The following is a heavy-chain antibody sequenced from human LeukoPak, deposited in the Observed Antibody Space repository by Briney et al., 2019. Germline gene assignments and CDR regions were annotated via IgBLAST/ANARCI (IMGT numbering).Heavy chain of an antibody. CDR1: GDSISSGGYY. J-gene: IGHJ4*02. V-gene: IGHV4-31*03. CDR3: ARVRDPLDY. CDR2: IYYSGST. Sequence: NASETLSLTCTVSGDSISSGGYYWSWIRQHPGKGLEWIGYIYYSGSTYSNPSLKSRLTISVDTSKNQFSLKLSSVTAADTAVYYCARVRDPLDYWGQGTLVTVSS. D-gene: IGHD5-24*01.